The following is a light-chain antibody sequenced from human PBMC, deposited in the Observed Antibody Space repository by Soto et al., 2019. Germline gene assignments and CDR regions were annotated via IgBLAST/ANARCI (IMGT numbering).Light chain of an antibody. V-gene: IGKV1-5*01. CDR1: QSISNW. CDR3: QQYNGYSPR. CDR2: DAS. J-gene: IGKJ1*01. Sequence: DIQMTQSPSTLFASVRDRVTITCRASQSISNWLAWYQQKPGKAPKLLIYDASSLESGVPSRFSGSGSGTEFTLTISSLQPDDFATYYCQQYNGYSPRFGQGTKVDIK.